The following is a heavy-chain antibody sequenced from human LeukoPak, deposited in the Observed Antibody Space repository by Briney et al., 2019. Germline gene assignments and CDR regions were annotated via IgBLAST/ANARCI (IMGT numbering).Heavy chain of an antibody. Sequence: GGSLRLSCAASGFSFSDYHMNWVRQAPGKGLEWVAVISNDGRRTYYADSLKGRFTISRDNSKNTVYLQVSSLRAEDTAVYYCAREKVGAIDYRGQGTLVTVS. D-gene: IGHD1-26*01. CDR2: ISNDGRRT. CDR3: AREKVGAIDY. CDR1: GFSFSDYH. J-gene: IGHJ4*02. V-gene: IGHV3-30*03.